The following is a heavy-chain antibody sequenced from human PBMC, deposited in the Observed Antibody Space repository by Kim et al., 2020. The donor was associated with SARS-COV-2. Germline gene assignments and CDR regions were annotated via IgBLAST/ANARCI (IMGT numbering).Heavy chain of an antibody. V-gene: IGHV3-23*01. D-gene: IGHD3-22*01. CDR3: AKRGLYDSSGYYYEPPGNYFDY. CDR1: GFTFSSYA. CDR2: ISGSGGST. J-gene: IGHJ4*02. Sequence: GGSLRLSCAASGFTFSSYAMSWVRQAPGKGLEWVSAISGSGGSTYYADSVKGRFTISRDNSKNTLYLQMNSLRAEDTAVYYCAKRGLYDSSGYYYEPPGNYFDYWGQGTLVTVSS.